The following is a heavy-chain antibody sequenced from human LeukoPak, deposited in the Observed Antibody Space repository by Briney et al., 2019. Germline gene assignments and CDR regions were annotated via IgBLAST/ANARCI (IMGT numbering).Heavy chain of an antibody. Sequence: SETLSLACAVYGGSFSGYYWSWIRQPPGKGLEWIGEINHSGSTNYNPSLKSRVTISVDTSKNQFSLKLSSVTAADTAVYYCAVERYYGSGTFDYWGQGTLVTVSS. J-gene: IGHJ4*02. CDR2: INHSGST. D-gene: IGHD3-10*01. CDR1: GGSFSGYY. CDR3: AVERYYGSGTFDY. V-gene: IGHV4-34*01.